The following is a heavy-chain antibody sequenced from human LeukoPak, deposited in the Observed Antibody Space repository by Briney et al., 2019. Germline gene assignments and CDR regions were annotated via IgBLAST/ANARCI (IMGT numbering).Heavy chain of an antibody. CDR1: GFTFSSYW. CDR3: VRGDRYFFDF. Sequence: GGSLRLSCAASGFTFSSYWMSWVRQAPGRGLEWVSYIGNTGRTIYYTDSVKGRFTISRDNAKNSLYLQMNSLRAEDTAIYYCVRGDRYFFDFWGQGTLVTVSS. CDR2: IGNTGRTI. V-gene: IGHV3-48*04. J-gene: IGHJ4*02.